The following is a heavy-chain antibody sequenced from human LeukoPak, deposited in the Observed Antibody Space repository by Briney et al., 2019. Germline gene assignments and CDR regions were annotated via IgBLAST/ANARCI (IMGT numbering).Heavy chain of an antibody. V-gene: IGHV3-66*01. D-gene: IGHD1-26*01. CDR2: IYSGGST. Sequence: GGSLRLSCAASGFTVSGNYMTWVRQAPGKGLECVSVIYSGGSTYYADSVEGRFTISRDNSKNTPYLHMNSLRAEDTAVYYCAIGWELHRFGYWGQGTLVTVSS. J-gene: IGHJ4*02. CDR3: AIGWELHRFGY. CDR1: GFTVSGNY.